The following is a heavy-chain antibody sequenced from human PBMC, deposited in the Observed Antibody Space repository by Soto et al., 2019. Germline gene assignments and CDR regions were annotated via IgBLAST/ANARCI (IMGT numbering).Heavy chain of an antibody. J-gene: IGHJ4*02. Sequence: EVQLLESGGGLVQPGGSLRLSCAASGFTFSSYAMSWVRQAPGKGLEWVSAISGSGGSTYYADSVKGRFTISRDNSKNTLYLQMNSLSAEDTSVYYCAKIGGYCSSTSCRPLDYWGQGTLVTVSS. D-gene: IGHD2-2*01. V-gene: IGHV3-23*01. CDR2: ISGSGGST. CDR1: GFTFSSYA. CDR3: AKIGGYCSSTSCRPLDY.